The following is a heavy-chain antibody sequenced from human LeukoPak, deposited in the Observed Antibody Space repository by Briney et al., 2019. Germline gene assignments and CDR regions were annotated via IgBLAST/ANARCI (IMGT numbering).Heavy chain of an antibody. CDR3: ARGKLTGPYFDY. D-gene: IGHD1-20*01. J-gene: IGHJ4*02. CDR2: MNPNSGNT. CDR1: GYTFTSYD. V-gene: IGHV1-8*01. Sequence: ASVKVSCKASGYTFTSYDINWVRQATGQGLEWMRWMNPNSGNTGYAQKFQGRVTMTRNTSISTAYMELSSLRSEDTAVYYCARGKLTGPYFDYWGQGTLVTVSS.